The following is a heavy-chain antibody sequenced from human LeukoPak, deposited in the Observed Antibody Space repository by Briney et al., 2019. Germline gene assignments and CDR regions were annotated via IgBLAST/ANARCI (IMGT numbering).Heavy chain of an antibody. CDR2: IYYSGST. CDR3: ARVLGYYYGSGTSRAFDI. J-gene: IGHJ3*02. D-gene: IGHD3-10*01. V-gene: IGHV4-39*07. Sequence: PSETLSLTCTVSDDSFSSNSYYWAWIRQPPGKGLEWIGSIYYSGSTYYNPSLKSRVTISVDTSKNQFSLKLSSVTAADTAVYYCARVLGYYYGSGTSRAFDIWGQGTMVTVSS. CDR1: DDSFSSNSYY.